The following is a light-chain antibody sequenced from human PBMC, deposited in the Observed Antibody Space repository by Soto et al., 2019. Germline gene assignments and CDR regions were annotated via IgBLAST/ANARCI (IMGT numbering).Light chain of an antibody. CDR2: DAS. Sequence: DIQMTQSPSTLSASVGDRVTITCRASQTISTWLAWYQHKPGKAPNLLIYDASTLMSGVPSRFSGSGSGTEFTLTISSLQPGDFATYYCQQSETYPLTFGQGTRLENK. CDR1: QTISTW. CDR3: QQSETYPLT. V-gene: IGKV1-5*01. J-gene: IGKJ5*01.